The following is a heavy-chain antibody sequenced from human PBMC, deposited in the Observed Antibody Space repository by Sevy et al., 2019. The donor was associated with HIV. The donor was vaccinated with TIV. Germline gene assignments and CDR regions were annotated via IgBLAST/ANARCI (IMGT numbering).Heavy chain of an antibody. CDR3: AKRPYYYYNSDGHLVSSTDEADY. J-gene: IGHJ4*02. D-gene: IGHD3-22*01. CDR1: GFTFNIYA. CDR2: ISGGGDGT. V-gene: IGHV3-23*01. Sequence: GGSLRLSCAASGFTFNIYAMSWVRQAPGKGLEWLSAISGGGDGTYYADSVKGRFTISGDNSRNTLYLQRNSLGAEDTAVYDCAKRPYYYYNSDGHLVSSTDEADYWGQGTLVTISS.